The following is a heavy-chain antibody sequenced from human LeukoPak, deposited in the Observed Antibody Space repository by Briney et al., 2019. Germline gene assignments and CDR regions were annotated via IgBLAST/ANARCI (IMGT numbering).Heavy chain of an antibody. CDR2: IYYSGST. J-gene: IGHJ4*02. CDR3: ARVGTMRGEGDFDY. Sequence: NPSQTLSLTCTVSGGSISSGGYYWSWIRQHPEKGLEWIGYIYYSGSTYYNPSLKSRVTISVDTSKNQFSLKLSSVTAADTAVYYCARVGTMRGEGDFDYWGQGTLVTVSS. D-gene: IGHD3-16*01. CDR1: GGSISSGGYY. V-gene: IGHV4-31*03.